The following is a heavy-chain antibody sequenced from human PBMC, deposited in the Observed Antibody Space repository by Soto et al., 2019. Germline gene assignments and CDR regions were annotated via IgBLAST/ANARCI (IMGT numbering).Heavy chain of an antibody. Sequence: GPGLVKPSQTLSLTCLVSGASVSGDGSYCSWIRQPPGKGLEFIGYIHNSGSTYSNPSLESRVAISIDTSKNQFSLRLNSVTAADTAVYYCARDLGSEQWFFDNWGQGILVTVSS. CDR2: IHNSGST. D-gene: IGHD6-19*01. J-gene: IGHJ4*02. CDR1: GASVSGDGSY. CDR3: ARDLGSEQWFFDN. V-gene: IGHV4-30-4*01.